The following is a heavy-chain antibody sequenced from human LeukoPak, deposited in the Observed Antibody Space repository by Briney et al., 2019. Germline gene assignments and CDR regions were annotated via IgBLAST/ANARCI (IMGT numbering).Heavy chain of an antibody. D-gene: IGHD6-19*01. V-gene: IGHV3-33*01. CDR1: GFTFSSYG. J-gene: IGHJ4*02. Sequence: PGGSLRLSCAASGFTFSSYGMHWVRQAPGKGLEWVAVIWYDGSNKYYADSVKGRFTISRENSKNTLYLQMNSLRAEDTAVYYCARGWDSSGWYFFDYWGQGTLVTVSS. CDR2: IWYDGSNK. CDR3: ARGWDSSGWYFFDY.